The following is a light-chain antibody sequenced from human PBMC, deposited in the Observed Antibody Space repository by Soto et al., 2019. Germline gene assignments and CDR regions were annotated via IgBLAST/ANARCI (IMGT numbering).Light chain of an antibody. Sequence: QSVLTQPPSVSGSPGQSVTISCTGTSRDVGSYNRVSWYQQPPGTAPKLMIYEVSNRPSGVPDRFFGSKSGNTASLTISGLQAEDEADYYCSSFTSSNTWVFGGGTKLTVL. CDR3: SSFTSSNTWV. CDR1: SRDVGSYNR. V-gene: IGLV2-18*02. J-gene: IGLJ3*02. CDR2: EVS.